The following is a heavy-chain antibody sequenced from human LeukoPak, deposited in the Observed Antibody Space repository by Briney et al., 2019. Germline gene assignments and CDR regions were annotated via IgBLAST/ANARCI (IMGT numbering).Heavy chain of an antibody. CDR3: ARAVGPFDY. Sequence: GGSLRLSCAASGFTFSVYGMHWVRQAPGKGLQWVAVIWHDGSNKYYADSVKGRFTISRDNSENTLYLQVNSLRAEDTAVYYCARAVGPFDYWGQGTLVTVSS. V-gene: IGHV3-33*01. CDR2: IWHDGSNK. J-gene: IGHJ4*02. CDR1: GFTFSVYG.